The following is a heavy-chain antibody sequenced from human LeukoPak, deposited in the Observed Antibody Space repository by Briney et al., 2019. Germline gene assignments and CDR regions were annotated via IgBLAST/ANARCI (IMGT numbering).Heavy chain of an antibody. CDR2: IKSKTDGGTT. CDR1: GFTFSSYS. Sequence: PGGSLRLSCAASGFTFSSYSMSWVRQAPGKGLEWVGRIKSKTDGGTTDYAAPVKGRFTISRDDSKNTLYLQMNSLKTEDTAVYYCTTVNWGDSSGFLPYYWGQGTLVTVSS. J-gene: IGHJ4*02. D-gene: IGHD3-22*01. V-gene: IGHV3-15*01. CDR3: TTVNWGDSSGFLPYY.